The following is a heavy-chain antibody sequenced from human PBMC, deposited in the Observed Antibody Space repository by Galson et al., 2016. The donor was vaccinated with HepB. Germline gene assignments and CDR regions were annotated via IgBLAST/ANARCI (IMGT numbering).Heavy chain of an antibody. CDR1: GYNFPTYG. CDR3: ARDVQFRFDY. D-gene: IGHD4-11*01. V-gene: IGHV1-18*04. CDR2: ISINSGNT. Sequence: SVKVSCKASGYNFPTYGISWVRQAPGQGLERLGWISINSGNTNYAQKFQGRVTMTRDTSASTVYLDLRSLRSDDTAVYYCARDVQFRFDYWGQGTLVTVSS. J-gene: IGHJ4*02.